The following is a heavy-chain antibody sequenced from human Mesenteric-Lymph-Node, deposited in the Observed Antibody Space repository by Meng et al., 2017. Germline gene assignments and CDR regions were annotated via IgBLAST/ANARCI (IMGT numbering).Heavy chain of an antibody. CDR3: ARGKQDAWGLLAY. J-gene: IGHJ4*02. CDR2: IDDSGST. D-gene: IGHD1-26*01. V-gene: IGHV4-4*02. Sequence: VAREACGQVVCNPAGPLSLTCGVSGVPISSNIRWTWVRQPPGKGLEWIGDIDDSGSTNYNPSLNSRISISLDKSKNHFSLKVNSVTAADTAVYYCARGKQDAWGLLAYWGQGALVTVSS. CDR1: GVPISSNIR.